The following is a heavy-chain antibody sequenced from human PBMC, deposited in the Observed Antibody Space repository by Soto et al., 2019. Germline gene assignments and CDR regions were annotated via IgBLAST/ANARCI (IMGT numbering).Heavy chain of an antibody. D-gene: IGHD5-12*01. CDR1: GFTSRSHA. Sequence: EVQLLESGGGLAQPGGSLRLSCVVSGFTSRSHAMYWVRQAPGQGLEWVAGISGGGYTAYYPDSVKGHFTISRDNSKNTVYLQIDNLRADDTSVYYCAKAKGVATIKSNFDYWGQGTLVTVSS. V-gene: IGHV3-23*01. CDR3: AKAKGVATIKSNFDY. J-gene: IGHJ4*02. CDR2: ISGGGYTA.